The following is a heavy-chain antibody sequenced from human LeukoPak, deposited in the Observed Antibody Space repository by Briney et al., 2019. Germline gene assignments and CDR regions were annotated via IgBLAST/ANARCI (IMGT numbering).Heavy chain of an antibody. CDR2: ISYDGSNK. Sequence: GRSLRLSCAASGFTFSSYAVHWVRQAPGKGLEWVAVISYDGSNKYYADSVKGRFTISRDNSKNTLYLQMNSLRAEDTAVYYCARGPFDPWGQGTLVTVSS. CDR1: GFTFSSYA. V-gene: IGHV3-30-3*01. CDR3: ARGPFDP. J-gene: IGHJ5*02.